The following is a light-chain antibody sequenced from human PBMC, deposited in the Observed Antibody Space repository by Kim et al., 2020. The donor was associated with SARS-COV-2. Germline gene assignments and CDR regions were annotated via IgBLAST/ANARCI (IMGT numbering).Light chain of an antibody. J-gene: IGLJ2*01. CDR3: ETWDSSRVVL. CDR1: RLSIGGNY. V-gene: IGLV1-51*01. Sequence: PGQKVTISCPGNRLSIGGNYISWYQKRPGTAPNVLLYGNDERPSGIADRFSGSKSDTSATLVITGLQTGDEANYYCETWDSSRVVLFGGGTQLTVL. CDR2: GND.